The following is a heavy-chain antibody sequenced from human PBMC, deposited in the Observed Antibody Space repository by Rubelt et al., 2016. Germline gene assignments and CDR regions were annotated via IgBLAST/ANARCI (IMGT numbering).Heavy chain of an antibody. CDR2: ICYSGST. CDR1: GGSISSSSYY. Sequence: QLQLQESGPGLVKPSETLSLTCTVSGGSISSSSYYWGWIRQPPGKGLEWIGSICYSGSTYYNPSLKSRVTISVDTAKNQFSLKLSSVTAADTAVYYCARAVSYYDSSGYGYYYYMDVWGKGTTVTVSS. V-gene: IGHV4-39*07. J-gene: IGHJ6*03. CDR3: ARAVSYYDSSGYGYYYYMDV. D-gene: IGHD3-22*01.